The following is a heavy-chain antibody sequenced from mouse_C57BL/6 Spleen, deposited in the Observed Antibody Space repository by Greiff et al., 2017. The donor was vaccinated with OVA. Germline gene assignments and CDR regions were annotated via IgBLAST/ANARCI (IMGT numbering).Heavy chain of an antibody. CDR1: GYTFTSYW. CDR3: ATGPYYAMDY. CDR2: IDPSDSYT. J-gene: IGHJ4*01. V-gene: IGHV1-59*01. Sequence: VQLQQSGAELVRPGTSVKLSCKASGYTFTSYWMHWVKQRPGQGLEWIGVIDPSDSYTNYNQKFKGKATLTVDTSSSTAYMQLGSLTSEDSAVYYCATGPYYAMDYWGQGTSVTVSS.